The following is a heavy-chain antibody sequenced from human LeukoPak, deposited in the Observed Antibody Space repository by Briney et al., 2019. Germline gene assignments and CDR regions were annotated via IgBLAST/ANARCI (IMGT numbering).Heavy chain of an antibody. V-gene: IGHV3-21*04. CDR1: GFTFSSYW. CDR3: ASSWPLMDV. CDR2: ISSSSSYI. J-gene: IGHJ6*02. Sequence: GGSLRLSCAASGFTFSSYWMNWARQAPGKGLEWVSSISSSSSYIYYADSVKGRFTISRDNAKNSLYLQMNSLRAEDTAVYYCASSWPLMDVWGQGTTVTVSS.